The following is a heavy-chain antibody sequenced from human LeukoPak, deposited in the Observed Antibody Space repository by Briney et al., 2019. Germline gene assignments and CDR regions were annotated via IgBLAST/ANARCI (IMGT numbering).Heavy chain of an antibody. Sequence: GASVKVSCKASGYTFTSYYMHWVRQAPGQGLEGMGIINPSGGSTSYAQKFQGRVTMTRDTSTSTVYMELSSLRSEDTAVYYCARVRSRVRGAFDIWGQGTMVTVSS. D-gene: IGHD3-10*01. V-gene: IGHV1-46*01. J-gene: IGHJ3*02. CDR1: GYTFTSYY. CDR2: INPSGGST. CDR3: ARVRSRVRGAFDI.